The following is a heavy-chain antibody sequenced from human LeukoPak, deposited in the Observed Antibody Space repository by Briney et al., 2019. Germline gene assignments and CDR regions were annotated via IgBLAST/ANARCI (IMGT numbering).Heavy chain of an antibody. Sequence: GASVKVSCKASGGTFSSYAISWVRQAPGQGLEWMGGIIPIFGTANYAQKFQGRVTMTTDTSTSTAYMELRSLRSDDTAVYYCARDLRVATIFNFDYWGQGTLVTVSS. J-gene: IGHJ4*02. CDR3: ARDLRVATIFNFDY. CDR2: IIPIFGTA. CDR1: GGTFSSYA. D-gene: IGHD5-12*01. V-gene: IGHV1-69*05.